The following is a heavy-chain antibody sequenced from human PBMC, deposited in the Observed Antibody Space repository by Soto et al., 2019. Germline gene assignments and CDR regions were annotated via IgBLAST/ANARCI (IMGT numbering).Heavy chain of an antibody. J-gene: IGHJ6*02. CDR1: GFTFSSYG. CDR2: IWYEGSNK. D-gene: IGHD3-10*01. V-gene: IGHV3-33*01. CDR3: ARAYGSGSYYYYYGMDV. Sequence: GSLRLSCAASGFTFSSYGMHWVRQAPGKGLEWVAVIWYEGSNKYYADSVKGRFTISRDNSKNTLYLQMNSLRAEDTAVYYCARAYGSGSYYYYYGMDVWGQGTTVTVSS.